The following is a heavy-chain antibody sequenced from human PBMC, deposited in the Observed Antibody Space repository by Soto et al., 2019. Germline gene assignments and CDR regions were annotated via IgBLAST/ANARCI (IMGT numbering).Heavy chain of an antibody. CDR3: VRPPYSGSSYDYWYCDR. CDR2: IYHTGTT. CDR1: GGSISGSSNY. D-gene: IGHD1-26*01. Sequence: SETLSLTCTVSGGSISGSSNYWGWIRQPPGKGLEWIGSIYHTGTTYYNPSLKSRVTISVDTSKNQFSLKLTSVTAADTAVYFCVRPPYSGSSYDYWYCDRWGRGTLVTVSS. J-gene: IGHJ2*01. V-gene: IGHV4-39*01.